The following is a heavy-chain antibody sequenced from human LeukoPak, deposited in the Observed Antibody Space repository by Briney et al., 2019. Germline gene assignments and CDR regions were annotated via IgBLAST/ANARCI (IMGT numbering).Heavy chain of an antibody. Sequence: PGGSLRLSCAASGFTFSSYEMNWVRQAPGKGLEWVSYISSSGSTIYYADSVKGRFTISRDNAKNSLYLQMNSLRAEDTAVYYCARVEGWFGGIDYWGQGTLVTVSS. CDR3: ARVEGWFGGIDY. D-gene: IGHD3-10*01. CDR2: ISSSGSTI. V-gene: IGHV3-48*03. J-gene: IGHJ4*02. CDR1: GFTFSSYE.